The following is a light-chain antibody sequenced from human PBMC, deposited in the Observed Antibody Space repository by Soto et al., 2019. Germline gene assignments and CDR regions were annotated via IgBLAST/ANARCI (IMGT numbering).Light chain of an antibody. J-gene: IGKJ1*01. Sequence: IQLTESPSSLSASVGGRVTITCRASQGISSYLAWYQQKPGKAPKLLICAASTLQSGVPSRFSGSGSGTDFTLTISSLQPEDFATYYCQQLNSYPQFGQGTKVDIK. CDR2: AAS. CDR3: QQLNSYPQ. CDR1: QGISSY. V-gene: IGKV1-9*01.